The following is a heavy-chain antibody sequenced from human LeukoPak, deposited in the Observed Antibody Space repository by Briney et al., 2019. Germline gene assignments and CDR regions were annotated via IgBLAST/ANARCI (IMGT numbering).Heavy chain of an antibody. V-gene: IGHV3-73*01. Sequence: GGSLRLSCAASGFTFSGSALHWVRQASGKGLEWIGRIRSRANNYATTYAASVKGRFTISRDDSKNTAYLQMDSLKTEDTAVYYCASLVVDTAMAFDYWGQRTLVTVSS. D-gene: IGHD5-18*01. CDR1: GFTFSGSA. J-gene: IGHJ4*02. CDR3: ASLVVDTAMAFDY. CDR2: IRSRANNYAT.